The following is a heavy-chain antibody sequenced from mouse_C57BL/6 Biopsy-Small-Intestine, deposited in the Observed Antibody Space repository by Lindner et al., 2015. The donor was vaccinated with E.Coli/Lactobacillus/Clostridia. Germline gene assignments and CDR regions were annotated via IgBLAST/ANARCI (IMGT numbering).Heavy chain of an antibody. D-gene: IGHD2-5*01. V-gene: IGHV5-17*01. CDR1: GFTFSDYG. CDR3: ASSNYY. J-gene: IGHJ2*01. CDR2: ISSGNSPI. Sequence: VQLQESGGGLVKPGGSLKLSCAASGFTFSDYGMHWVRQTPEKGLEWVAYISSGNSPIYYADTVKGRFTISRDNAKNTLFLQMTSLRSEDTAMYYCASSNYYWGQGTTLTVSS.